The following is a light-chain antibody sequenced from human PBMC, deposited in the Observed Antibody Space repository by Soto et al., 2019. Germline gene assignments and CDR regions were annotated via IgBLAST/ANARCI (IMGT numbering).Light chain of an antibody. CDR1: QSISSY. CDR3: PQSYSIPIP. Sequence: DIQMTQSPASLSASVGDRVTITCRASQSISSYLNWYQQKPGKAPKLLIHDASSLESGVPSRFSGSGSGTEFTLTISSLQPEDFATYYCPQSYSIPIPFGQGTRLEIK. CDR2: DAS. J-gene: IGKJ5*01. V-gene: IGKV1-39*01.